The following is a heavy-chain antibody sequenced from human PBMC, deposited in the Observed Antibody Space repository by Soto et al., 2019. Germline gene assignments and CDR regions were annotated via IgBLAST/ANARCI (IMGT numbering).Heavy chain of an antibody. D-gene: IGHD5-12*01. Sequence: SQTLSLTCAISGDSVSRNTASWNWISQSPSRGLEWLGRTYFRSKWYNDYAVSVKSRIIINPDTSNNQFSLQLNSVTPEDTAVYFCAKGDNLGPKTGYAFDPWGQGIMVTVSS. CDR2: TYFRSKWYN. CDR1: GDSVSRNTAS. J-gene: IGHJ5*02. CDR3: AKGDNLGPKTGYAFDP. V-gene: IGHV6-1*01.